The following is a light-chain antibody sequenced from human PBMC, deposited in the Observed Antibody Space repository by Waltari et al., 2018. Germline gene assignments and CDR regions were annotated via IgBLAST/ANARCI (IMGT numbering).Light chain of an antibody. CDR1: QSVLYSSNSNKY. CDR2: WAS. CDR3: QQYYSTPRT. V-gene: IGKV4-1*01. Sequence: DIVMTQSPDSLAVSLGERATINCKSSQSVLYSSNSNKYVGWYQQKPGQPPKLLIYWASTRESGVPDRFSGSGSGTDFTLTISSLQAEDVAVYYCQQYYSTPRTFGQGTKVEIK. J-gene: IGKJ1*01.